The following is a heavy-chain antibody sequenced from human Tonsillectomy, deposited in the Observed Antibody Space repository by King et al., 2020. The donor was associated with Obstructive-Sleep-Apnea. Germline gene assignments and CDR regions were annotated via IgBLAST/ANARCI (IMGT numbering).Heavy chain of an antibody. D-gene: IGHD3-22*01. CDR3: AKRVGYYDSSGYYPFDY. V-gene: IGHV3-9*01. Sequence: QLVQSGGGLVQPGRSLRLSCAASGFTFDDYAMHWVRQAPGKGLEWVSGISWNSGSIGYADSVKGRFTISRDNAKNSLYLQMNSLRAEDTALYYCAKRVGYYDSSGYYPFDYWAREPWSPSPQ. J-gene: IGHJ4*02. CDR1: GFTFDDYA. CDR2: ISWNSGSI.